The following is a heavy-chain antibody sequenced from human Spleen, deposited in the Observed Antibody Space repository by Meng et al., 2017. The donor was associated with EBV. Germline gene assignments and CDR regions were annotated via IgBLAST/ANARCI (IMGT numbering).Heavy chain of an antibody. J-gene: IGHJ4*02. CDR1: GGSVSSGRYY. V-gene: IGHV4-61*01. CDR3: ARKLYTDSFFDS. Sequence: VDLPESGPGLMKPSETLSLTCSVSGGSVSSGRYYWSWIRQPPGKGLEWIGYIYFTGSTKVHPSLKSRLTISVDTAKNQFSLKLTSVTAADTAVYYCARKLYTDSFFDSWGQGTLVTVSS. D-gene: IGHD2-2*02. CDR2: IYFTGST.